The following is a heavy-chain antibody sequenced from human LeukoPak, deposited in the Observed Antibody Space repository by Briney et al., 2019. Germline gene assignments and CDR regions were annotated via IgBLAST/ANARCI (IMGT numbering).Heavy chain of an antibody. D-gene: IGHD4-17*01. CDR3: ARGDTDYGDYYFDN. CDR1: GYTFTSYD. Sequence: ASVKVSCKASGYTFTSYDINWVPQAAGHGLEWRGWMNPIRGNTGYAQKFQGSVTITRNTTIRSAYMDLSSLRSEDTAVYYCARGDTDYGDYYFDNWGQGTLVTVSS. J-gene: IGHJ4*02. V-gene: IGHV1-8*03. CDR2: MNPIRGNT.